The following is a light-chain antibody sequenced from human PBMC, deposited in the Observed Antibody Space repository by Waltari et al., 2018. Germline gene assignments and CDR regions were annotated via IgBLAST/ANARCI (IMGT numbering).Light chain of an antibody. CDR3: QQSYSTPRT. Sequence: DIQMTQSPPSLSASVGDRVTITCRASQSISNYLNWFQQKPGKAPKLLIYSASSFQSGVPSRFSGSGSGTDFTLTISSLQPEDFATYYCQQSYSTPRTFGQGTKLEI. V-gene: IGKV1-39*01. CDR1: QSISNY. CDR2: SAS. J-gene: IGKJ2*01.